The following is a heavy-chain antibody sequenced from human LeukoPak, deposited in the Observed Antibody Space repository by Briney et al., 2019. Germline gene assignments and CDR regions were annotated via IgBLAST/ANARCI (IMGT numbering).Heavy chain of an antibody. CDR2: IYHSEST. Sequence: SETLSLTCSVSGGSISDGDYYWSWNRQPPGKGLEWIGHIYHSESTHYNSSLKSRVTISVDRSKNQFSLKLSSVTAADTAVYYCASPMTFVVRGVKGIDAFDIWGQGTMVTVSS. V-gene: IGHV4-30-2*01. J-gene: IGHJ3*02. CDR1: GGSISDGDYY. CDR3: ASPMTFVVRGVKGIDAFDI. D-gene: IGHD3-10*01.